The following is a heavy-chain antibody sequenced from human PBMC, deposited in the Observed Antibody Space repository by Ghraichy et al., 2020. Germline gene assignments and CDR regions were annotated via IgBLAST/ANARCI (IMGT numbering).Heavy chain of an antibody. Sequence: GGSLRLSCAASGFTFSSYAMSWVRQAPGKGLEWVSAISGRGGSTYYADSVKGRFTISRDNSKNTLYLQMNSLLAEDTAVYYCAKIGWYGELLYFDYWGQGTLVTVSS. V-gene: IGHV3-23*01. CDR3: AKIGWYGELLYFDY. CDR1: GFTFSSYA. D-gene: IGHD3-10*01. CDR2: ISGRGGST. J-gene: IGHJ4*02.